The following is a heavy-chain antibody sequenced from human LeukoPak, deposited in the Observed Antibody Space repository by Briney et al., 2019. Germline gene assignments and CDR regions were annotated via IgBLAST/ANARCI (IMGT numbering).Heavy chain of an antibody. J-gene: IGHJ4*02. CDR3: ARDRHYYDSSGSKGIMGN. D-gene: IGHD3-22*01. CDR2: FDPEDGET. Sequence: ASVKVSCKVSGYTLTELSMHWVRQAPGKGLEWMGGFDPEDGETIYAQKFQGRVTMTEDTSTDTAYMELSSLRSEDTAVYYCARDRHYYDSSGSKGIMGNWGQGTLVTVSS. V-gene: IGHV1-24*01. CDR1: GYTLTELS.